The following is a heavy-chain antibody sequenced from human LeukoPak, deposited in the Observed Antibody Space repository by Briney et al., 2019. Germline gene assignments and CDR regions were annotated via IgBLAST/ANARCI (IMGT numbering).Heavy chain of an antibody. Sequence: KSGGSLRLSCAASGFTFSSYSMNWVRQAPGKGLEWVSSISSSSSYIYYADSVKGRFTISRDNAKNSLYLQMNSLRAEDMAVYYCARDEGIAVALDYWGQGTLVTVSS. J-gene: IGHJ4*02. V-gene: IGHV3-21*01. D-gene: IGHD6-19*01. CDR3: ARDEGIAVALDY. CDR2: ISSSSSYI. CDR1: GFTFSSYS.